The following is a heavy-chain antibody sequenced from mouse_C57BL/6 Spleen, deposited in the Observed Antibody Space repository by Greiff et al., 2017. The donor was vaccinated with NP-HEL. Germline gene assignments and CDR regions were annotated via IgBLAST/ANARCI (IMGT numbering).Heavy chain of an antibody. CDR3: TRAGNWDGVDY. V-gene: IGHV5-9-1*02. CDR2: ISSGGDYI. J-gene: IGHJ2*01. Sequence: EVQLQESGEGLVKPGGSLKLSCAASGFTFSSYAMSWVRQTPEKRLEWVAYISSGGDYIYYADTVKGRFTISRDNARNTLYLQMSSLKSEDTAMYYCTRAGNWDGVDYWGQGTTLTVSS. D-gene: IGHD4-1*01. CDR1: GFTFSSYA.